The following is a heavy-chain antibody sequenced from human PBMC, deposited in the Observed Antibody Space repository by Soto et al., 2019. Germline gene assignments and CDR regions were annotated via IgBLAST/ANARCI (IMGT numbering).Heavy chain of an antibody. CDR3: ARDTYCGGDCYSRVNYYYYGMDV. J-gene: IGHJ6*02. V-gene: IGHV3-11*04. CDR1: GFTFSDYY. CDR2: ISSSGSTI. Sequence: GGSLRLSCAASGFTFSDYYMSWIRQAPGKGLEWVSYISSSGSTIYYADSVKGRFTISRDNAKNTLYLQMNSLRAEDTAVYYCARDTYCGGDCYSRVNYYYYGMDVWGQGTTVTVSS. D-gene: IGHD2-21*02.